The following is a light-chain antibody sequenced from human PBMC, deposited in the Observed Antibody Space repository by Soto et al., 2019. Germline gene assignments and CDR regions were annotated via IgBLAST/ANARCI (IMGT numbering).Light chain of an antibody. CDR2: KAS. V-gene: IGKV1-5*03. CDR3: QQYNSFPWT. J-gene: IGKJ1*01. Sequence: DIQMTQSPSTLSASVGDRVTITCPASQSISSWLAWYQQKPGKAPKLLIYKASSLESGVPSRFSGSGSGTDFTLTISSLQPDDFATYYCQQYNSFPWTFGQRTKVEIK. CDR1: QSISSW.